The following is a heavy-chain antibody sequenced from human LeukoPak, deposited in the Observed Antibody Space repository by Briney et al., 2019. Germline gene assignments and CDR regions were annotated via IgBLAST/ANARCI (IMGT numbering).Heavy chain of an antibody. CDR2: ISGSGGST. J-gene: IGHJ4*02. V-gene: IGHV3-23*01. CDR1: GFTFSSYA. Sequence: GGSLRLSCAASGFTFSSYAMSWVRQAPGKGMGWASAISGSGGSTYYADSVKGRFTISRDNSKNTLYLQMNSLRAEDTAVYYCARDSSRWYIYDYWGQGTLVTVSS. D-gene: IGHD6-19*01. CDR3: ARDSSRWYIYDY.